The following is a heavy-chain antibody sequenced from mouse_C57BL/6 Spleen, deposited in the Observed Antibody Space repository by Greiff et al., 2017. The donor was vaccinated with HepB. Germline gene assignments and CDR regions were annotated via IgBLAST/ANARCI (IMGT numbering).Heavy chain of an antibody. D-gene: IGHD2-1*01. J-gene: IGHJ4*01. CDR3: ARRGNYVGMDY. V-gene: IGHV5-9*01. Sequence: EVKLQESGGGLVKPGGSLKLSCAASGFTFSSYTMSWVRQTPEKRLEWVATISGGGGNTYYPDSVKGRFTISRDNAKNTLYLQMSSLRSEDTALYYCARRGNYVGMDYWGQGTSVTVSS. CDR1: GFTFSSYT. CDR2: ISGGGGNT.